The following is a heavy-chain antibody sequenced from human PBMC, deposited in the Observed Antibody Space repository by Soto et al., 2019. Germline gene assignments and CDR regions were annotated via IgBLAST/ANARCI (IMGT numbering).Heavy chain of an antibody. CDR2: IYYSGNT. V-gene: IGHV4-30-4*01. J-gene: IGHJ4*02. CDR3: AREGGESSDGLYYFDS. CDR1: GGSTSSDNY. D-gene: IGHD3-16*01. Sequence: PSGTLSLTCTVSGGSTSSDNYWSWIRQPPGKGLEWIGHIYYSGNTDYNPSLKSRLAISIDTSKNQFSLKLSSVTAADTAVYFCAREGGESSDGLYYFDSWGKGSLVTVSS.